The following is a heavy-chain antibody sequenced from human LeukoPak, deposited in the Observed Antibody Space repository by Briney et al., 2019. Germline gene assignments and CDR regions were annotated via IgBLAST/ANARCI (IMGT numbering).Heavy chain of an antibody. CDR2: ISAYNGNT. CDR1: GYTFTSYG. Sequence: ASMKVSCKASGYTFTSYGISWVRQAPGQGLEWMGWISAYNGNTNYAQKLQGRVTMTTDTSTSTAYMELRSLRSDDTAVYYCAREGSLGYCTNGVCQLDAFDIWGQGTMVTVSS. V-gene: IGHV1-18*01. J-gene: IGHJ3*02. CDR3: AREGSLGYCTNGVCQLDAFDI. D-gene: IGHD2-8*01.